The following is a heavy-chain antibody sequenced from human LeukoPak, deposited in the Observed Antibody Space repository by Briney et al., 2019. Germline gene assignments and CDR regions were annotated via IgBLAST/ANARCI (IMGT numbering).Heavy chain of an antibody. Sequence: PGGSLRLSCAASGFTFSSYAMSWVRQAPGKGLEWVPAISGSGGSTYYADSVKGRFTISRDNSKNTLYLQMNSLRAEDTAVYYCAKWGGSGWSNWFDPWGQGTLVTVSS. CDR2: ISGSGGST. CDR3: AKWGGSGWSNWFDP. J-gene: IGHJ5*02. CDR1: GFTFSSYA. D-gene: IGHD6-19*01. V-gene: IGHV3-23*01.